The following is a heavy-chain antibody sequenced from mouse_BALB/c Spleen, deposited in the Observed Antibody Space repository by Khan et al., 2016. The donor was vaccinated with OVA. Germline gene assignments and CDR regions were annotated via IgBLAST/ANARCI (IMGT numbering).Heavy chain of an antibody. CDR2: ISYSGST. Sequence: EVQLQESGPGLVKPSQSLSLTCTVTGYSITSDYAWNWIRQFPGNKLEWMGYISYSGSTNYNPSLKSRISITRDTSKNQFFLQLDSVTSEDTATYYSARRYYYGHWYFDVWGAGTTVTVSS. CDR3: ARRYYYGHWYFDV. J-gene: IGHJ1*01. V-gene: IGHV3-2*02. CDR1: GYSITSDYA. D-gene: IGHD1-1*01.